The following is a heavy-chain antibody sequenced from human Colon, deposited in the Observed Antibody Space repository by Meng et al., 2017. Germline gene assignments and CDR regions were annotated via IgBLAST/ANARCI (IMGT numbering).Heavy chain of an antibody. CDR3: TSPIY. CDR2: INLGNGNT. V-gene: IGHV1-3*01. Sequence: QGKLVEAVAELNKPGASVKGSCKASGSTLSSYAVHWVRQAPGQRIEWMGWINLGNGNTKYSHNFQGRVTITRDTSASTAYMELSSLTFEDTAVYYCTSPIYWGQGTLVTVSS. CDR1: GSTLSSYA. D-gene: IGHD3-9*01. J-gene: IGHJ4*02.